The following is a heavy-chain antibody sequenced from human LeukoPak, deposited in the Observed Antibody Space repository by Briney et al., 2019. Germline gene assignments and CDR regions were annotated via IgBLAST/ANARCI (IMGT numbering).Heavy chain of an antibody. J-gene: IGHJ6*03. D-gene: IGHD3/OR15-3a*01. CDR3: ARVYRNEEDFWTPNNYMDV. Sequence: GGSLRLSCAASGFTFSSYSMNWVRQAPGKGLEWVSYISSGSSTIDYADSVKGRFTISRDNAKNSLYLQMNSLRAEDTAVYYCARVYRNEEDFWTPNNYMDVWGKGTTVTVSS. CDR2: ISSGSSTI. CDR1: GFTFSSYS. V-gene: IGHV3-48*01.